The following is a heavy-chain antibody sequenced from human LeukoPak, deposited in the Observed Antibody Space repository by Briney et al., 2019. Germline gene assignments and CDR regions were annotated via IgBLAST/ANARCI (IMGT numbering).Heavy chain of an antibody. V-gene: IGHV3-74*01. CDR3: ARDGGLLPDN. D-gene: IGHD1-14*01. J-gene: IGHJ4*02. CDR1: GFPFSTYS. CDR2: ISPDGSSK. Sequence: GGSLRLSCAASGFPFSTYSMHWVRHPPGKGLVWVSRISPDGSSKSYADSVKGRFIISRDNAKNTLSPQMTSLTAEDTAVYYCARDGGLLPDNWGKGTLVTVSS.